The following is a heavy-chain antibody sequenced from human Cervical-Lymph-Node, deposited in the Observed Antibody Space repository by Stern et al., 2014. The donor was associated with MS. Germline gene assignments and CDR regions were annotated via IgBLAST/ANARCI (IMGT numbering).Heavy chain of an antibody. J-gene: IGHJ1*01. CDR1: GLTFSSSG. CDR3: AREGGNTAEYFQH. Sequence: VQLVESGGGVVQPGRSLRLSCAESGLTFSSSGMHWVRQAPGKGLEWLAIIWYDGSNTYYADSVKGRFTISRDNSKNTLYLQMNSLRAEDTAVYYCAREGGNTAEYFQHWGQGTLVTVSS. D-gene: IGHD4-23*01. CDR2: IWYDGSNT. V-gene: IGHV3-33*01.